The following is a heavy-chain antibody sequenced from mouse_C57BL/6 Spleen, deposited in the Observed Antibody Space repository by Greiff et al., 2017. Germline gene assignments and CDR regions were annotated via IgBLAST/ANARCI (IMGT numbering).Heavy chain of an antibody. V-gene: IGHV5-4*01. CDR2: ISDGGSYT. Sequence: EVQLVESGGGLVKPGGSLKLSCAASGFTFSSYAMSWVRQTPEKRLEWVATISDGGSYTYYPDNVKGRFTISRDNAKNNLYLQMSHLKSEDTAMYYCARDHYYSNYDYWGQGTTLTVSS. D-gene: IGHD2-5*01. CDR3: ARDHYYSNYDY. J-gene: IGHJ2*01. CDR1: GFTFSSYA.